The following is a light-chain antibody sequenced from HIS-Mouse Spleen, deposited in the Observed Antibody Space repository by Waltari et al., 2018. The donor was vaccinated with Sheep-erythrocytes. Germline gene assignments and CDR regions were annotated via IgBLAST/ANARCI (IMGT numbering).Light chain of an antibody. CDR3: QAWDSSTAWV. Sequence: SYELTQPPSVSVSPGQTARIPCSGDKLGDKDACRYQQKPGQSPVLVIYQDSKRPSGIPERFSGSNSGNTATLTISGTQAMDEADYYCQAWDSSTAWVFGGGTKLTVL. CDR2: QDS. V-gene: IGLV3-1*01. CDR1: KLGDKD. J-gene: IGLJ3*02.